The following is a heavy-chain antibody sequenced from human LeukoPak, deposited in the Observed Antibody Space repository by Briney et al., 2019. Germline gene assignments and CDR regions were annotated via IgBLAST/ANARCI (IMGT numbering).Heavy chain of an antibody. Sequence: ASVKVSCKASGYTFTGYYINWVRQAPGQGLEWMGWVNPRNDTKCAQRFEGRATMTRDTSISTAYMEVSRLKSDDTAVYYCARDVISDHDAFDVWGQGTMVTVSS. CDR2: VNPRNDT. CDR1: GYTFTGYY. V-gene: IGHV1-2*02. J-gene: IGHJ3*01. CDR3: ARDVISDHDAFDV. D-gene: IGHD2-21*02.